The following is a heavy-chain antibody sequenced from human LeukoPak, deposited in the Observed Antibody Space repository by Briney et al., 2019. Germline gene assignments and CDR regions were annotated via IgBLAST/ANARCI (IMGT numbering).Heavy chain of an antibody. V-gene: IGHV3-21*01. CDR1: GFTFSNYW. CDR3: ARDVGIAVAGTVDY. J-gene: IGHJ4*02. Sequence: GGSLRLSCAASGFTFSNYWMHWVRQAPGKGLGWVSSISSSSSYIYYADSVKGRFTISRDNAKNSLYLQMNSLRAEDTAVYYCARDVGIAVAGTVDYWGQGTLVTVSS. D-gene: IGHD6-19*01. CDR2: ISSSSSYI.